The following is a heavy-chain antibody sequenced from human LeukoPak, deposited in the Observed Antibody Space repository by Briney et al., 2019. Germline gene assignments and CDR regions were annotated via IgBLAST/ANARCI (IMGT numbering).Heavy chain of an antibody. J-gene: IGHJ3*02. D-gene: IGHD2-2*01. CDR2: IYYSGST. CDR3: ARYCSSTSCDAFDI. Sequence: SETLSLTCTVSGGSISSGDYYWSRIRQPPRKGLEWIGYIYYSGSTYYNPSLKSRVTISVDTSKNQFSLKLSSVTAADTAVYYCARYCSSTSCDAFDIWGQGTMVTVSS. V-gene: IGHV4-30-4*08. CDR1: GGSISSGDYY.